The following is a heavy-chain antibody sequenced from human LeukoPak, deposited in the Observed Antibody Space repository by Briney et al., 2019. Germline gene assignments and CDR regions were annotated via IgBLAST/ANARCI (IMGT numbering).Heavy chain of an antibody. D-gene: IGHD4-23*01. CDR2: ISYDGSNK. CDR1: GFTFSSYG. V-gene: IGHV3-30*18. Sequence: GGSLRLSCAASGFTFSSYGMHWVRQAPGKGLEWVAVISYDGSNKYYADSVKGRFTISRDNSKNTLYLQMNSLRAEDTAVYYCAKDAGSVTTMGGLDYWGQGTLVTVSS. CDR3: AKDAGSVTTMGGLDY. J-gene: IGHJ4*02.